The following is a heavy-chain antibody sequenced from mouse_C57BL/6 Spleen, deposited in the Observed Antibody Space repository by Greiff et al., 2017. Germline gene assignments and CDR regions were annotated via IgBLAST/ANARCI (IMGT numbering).Heavy chain of an antibody. J-gene: IGHJ4*01. CDR1: GYTFTDYN. Sequence: EVQLQQSGPELVKPGASVKIPCKASGYTFTDYNMDWVKQSHGQSLEWIGDINPNNGGTIYNQKFKGKATLTVDKSSSTAYMELRSLTSEDTAVYYGAIITAGVAPHYAMDYWGQGTSVTVSS. D-gene: IGHD1-1*01. CDR3: AIITAGVAPHYAMDY. V-gene: IGHV1-18*01. CDR2: INPNNGGT.